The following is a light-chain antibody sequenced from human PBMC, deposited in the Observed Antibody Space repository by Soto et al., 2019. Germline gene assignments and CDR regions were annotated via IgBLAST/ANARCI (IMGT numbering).Light chain of an antibody. J-gene: IGKJ3*01. CDR3: QQYNASPLT. V-gene: IGKV3-20*01. Sequence: EIVLTQSPGTLSLSPGERATLSCRASQSLNTNSLAWYQQKPGQTPRLLIYAASTRDTDNPDRFIGSGSGTDFALTITRLEPEDFALYYCQQYNASPLTFGPGTKLDVK. CDR1: QSLNTNS. CDR2: AAS.